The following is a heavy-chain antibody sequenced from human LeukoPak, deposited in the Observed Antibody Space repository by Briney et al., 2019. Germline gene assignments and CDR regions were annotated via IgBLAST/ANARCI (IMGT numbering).Heavy chain of an antibody. D-gene: IGHD1-26*01. J-gene: IGHJ4*02. CDR2: ISSSSSYI. Sequence: GGSLRLSCAASGFTFSSYSMNWVRQAPGKGLEWVSSISSSSSYIYYADSVKGRFTISRDNAKNSLYLQMNSLRAEDTAVYYCASPLRGGSYQIGYWGQGTLVTVSS. CDR3: ASPLRGGSYQIGY. CDR1: GFTFSSYS. V-gene: IGHV3-21*01.